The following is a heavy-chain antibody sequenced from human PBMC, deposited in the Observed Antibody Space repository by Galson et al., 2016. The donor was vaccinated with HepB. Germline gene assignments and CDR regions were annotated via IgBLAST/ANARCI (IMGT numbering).Heavy chain of an antibody. CDR1: GFPFSPYA. CDR2: ISGSGGST. CDR3: AKEFYDYVWGNYRPRPVDY. D-gene: IGHD3-16*02. V-gene: IGHV3-23*01. Sequence: SLRLSCAASGFPFSPYAMSWVRQPPGKGLEWVSAISGSGGSTYYADSVKGRFTISRDNSKNTLYLQMNSLRAEDTAVYYCAKEFYDYVWGNYRPRPVDYWGQGTLVTVSS. J-gene: IGHJ4*02.